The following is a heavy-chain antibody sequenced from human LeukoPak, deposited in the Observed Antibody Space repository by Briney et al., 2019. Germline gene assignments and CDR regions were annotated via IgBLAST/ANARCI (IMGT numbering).Heavy chain of an antibody. CDR3: ARLRTYGSGN. J-gene: IGHJ4*02. V-gene: IGHV4-61*02. D-gene: IGHD3-10*01. CDR1: GGSISSGSYY. Sequence: SETLSLTCTVSGGSISSGSYYWSWIRQPAGKGLEWIGRIYTSGSTNYNPSLKSRVTISVDTSKNQFSLKLSSVTAADTAVYYCARLRTYGSGNWGQGTLVTVSS. CDR2: IYTSGST.